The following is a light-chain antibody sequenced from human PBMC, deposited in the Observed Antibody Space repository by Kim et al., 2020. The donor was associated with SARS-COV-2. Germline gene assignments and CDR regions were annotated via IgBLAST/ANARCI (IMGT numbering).Light chain of an antibody. CDR3: AAWDDSLSGWG. CDR2: RNY. Sequence: GGMLTSASPGRSSNIGSNFVSWPHIHTGTAPRLLIYRNYPPPSGVADRFPGSTSGTAAYLAISWLRSEDEADYFCAAWDDSLSGWGFGGGTQLTVL. V-gene: IGLV1-47*01. J-gene: IGLJ2*01. CDR1: SSNIGSNF.